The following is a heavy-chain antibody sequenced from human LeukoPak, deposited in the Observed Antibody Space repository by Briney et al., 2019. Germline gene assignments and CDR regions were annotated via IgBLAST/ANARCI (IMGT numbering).Heavy chain of an antibody. CDR2: GSNN. J-gene: IGHJ3*02. D-gene: IGHD4/OR15-4a*01. Sequence: HPERSLRLSCAASGFTSSSYVMHWVRQAPGKGLEWVAGSNNYYADSVKGRFTISRDHSKNTLYLQMNSLRPEDTAVYYCARDWRLTVLDDAFDIWGQRTMVTVSS. V-gene: IGHV3-30-3*01. CDR3: ARDWRLTVLDDAFDI. CDR1: GFTSSSYV.